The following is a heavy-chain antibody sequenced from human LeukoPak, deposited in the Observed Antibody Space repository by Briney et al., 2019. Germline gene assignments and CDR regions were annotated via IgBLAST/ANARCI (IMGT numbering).Heavy chain of an antibody. CDR3: AKDWDSGYDCGAFDI. V-gene: IGHV3-23*01. D-gene: IGHD5-12*01. J-gene: IGHJ3*02. Sequence: GSLRLSCAASGFTFSSYAMSWVRQAPGKGLEWVSAISGSGGSTYYADSVKGRFTISRDNSKNTLSLQMTSLRAEDTAVYYCAKDWDSGYDCGAFDIWGQGTMVTVSS. CDR2: ISGSGGST. CDR1: GFTFSSYA.